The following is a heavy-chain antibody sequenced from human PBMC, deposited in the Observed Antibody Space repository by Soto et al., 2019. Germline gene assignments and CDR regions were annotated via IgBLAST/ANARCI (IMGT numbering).Heavy chain of an antibody. V-gene: IGHV3-33*01. D-gene: IGHD5-18*01. CDR1: GFTFSSYG. J-gene: IGHJ4*02. CDR3: AREADTTMATAFDY. Sequence: PGGSLRLSCAASGFTFSSYGMHWVRQAPGKGLEWVAVIWYDGSNKDYADAVKGRFTISRDNSKNTLFLEMNSLRVEDTAVYYCAREADTTMATAFDYRGQGTLVTVSS. CDR2: IWYDGSNK.